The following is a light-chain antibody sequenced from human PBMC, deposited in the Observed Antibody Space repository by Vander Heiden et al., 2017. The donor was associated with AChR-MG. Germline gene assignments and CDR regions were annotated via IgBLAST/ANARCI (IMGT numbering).Light chain of an antibody. J-gene: IGLJ3*02. CDR3: QSYDINLSGV. Sequence: QSVLTHPPSVSGAPAQRVTISCTGSRSNIGAGYDVHWYQHLPGTAPKVLIYGNNNRPSGVPDRFSGSKSGTSASLAITGLQAEDEADYYCQSYDINLSGVFGGGTKVTVL. CDR2: GNN. CDR1: RSNIGAGYD. V-gene: IGLV1-40*01.